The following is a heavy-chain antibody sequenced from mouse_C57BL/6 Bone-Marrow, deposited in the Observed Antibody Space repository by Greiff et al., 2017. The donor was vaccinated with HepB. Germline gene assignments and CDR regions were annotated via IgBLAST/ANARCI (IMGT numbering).Heavy chain of an antibody. CDR2: IYPRSGNT. J-gene: IGHJ3*01. CDR3: ARNPYYYGSSSWFAY. Sequence: VQLQESGAELARPGASVKLSCKASGYTFTSYGISWVKQRTGQGLEWIGEIYPRSGNTYYNEKFKGKATLTADKSSSTAYMELRSLTSEDSAVYFCARNPYYYGSSSWFAYWGQGTLVTVSA. D-gene: IGHD1-1*01. V-gene: IGHV1-81*01. CDR1: GYTFTSYG.